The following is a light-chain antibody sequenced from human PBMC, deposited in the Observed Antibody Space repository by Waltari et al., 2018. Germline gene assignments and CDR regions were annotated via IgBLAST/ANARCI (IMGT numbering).Light chain of an antibody. CDR1: HSISRQ. Sequence: ELVMTQSPATLSVSTGARATLSCRASHSISRQLAWYQQKPGPAPRLLIYGAATRATGIPARFSGSGSGTEFTLTINSLQSEDVAVYYCQQYNLWPPWTFGQGTKVEIK. V-gene: IGKV3-15*01. CDR3: QQYNLWPPWT. CDR2: GAA. J-gene: IGKJ1*01.